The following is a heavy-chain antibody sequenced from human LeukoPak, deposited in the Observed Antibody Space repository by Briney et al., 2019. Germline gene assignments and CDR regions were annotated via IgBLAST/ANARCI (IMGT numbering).Heavy chain of an antibody. CDR3: ARDPGVVGAANDY. D-gene: IGHD1-26*01. V-gene: IGHV3-21*01. CDR2: ISSSSSYI. Sequence: KSGGSLRLSCAASGFTFSSYSMNWVRQAPGKGLEWVSSISSSSSYIYYADSVKGRFTISRDNAKNSLYLQMNSLRAGDTAVYYCARDPGVVGAANDYWGQGTLVTVSS. CDR1: GFTFSSYS. J-gene: IGHJ4*02.